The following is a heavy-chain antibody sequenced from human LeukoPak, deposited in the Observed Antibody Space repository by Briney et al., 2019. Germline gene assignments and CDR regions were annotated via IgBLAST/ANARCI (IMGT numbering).Heavy chain of an antibody. J-gene: IGHJ5*02. D-gene: IGHD3-10*01. CDR2: IYTSGST. CDR3: AREEYYYGSGSYYGREPFDP. Sequence: SETLSLTCTVSGGSISSYYWSWIRQPAGKGLEWIGRIYTSGSTNYNPSLKSRVTISVDTSKNQFSLKLSSVTAADTAVYYCAREEYYYGSGSYYGREPFDPWGQGTLVTVSS. CDR1: GGSISSYY. V-gene: IGHV4-4*07.